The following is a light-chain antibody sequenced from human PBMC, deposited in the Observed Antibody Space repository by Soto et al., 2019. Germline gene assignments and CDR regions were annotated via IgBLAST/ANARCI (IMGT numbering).Light chain of an antibody. CDR1: QSVSSSY. CDR3: QQYGSSLFT. V-gene: IGKV3-20*01. CDR2: GAS. J-gene: IGKJ3*01. Sequence: EIVLTQSPGTLSLSPGERATLSCRASQSVSSSYLAWYQQKPGQAPRLLIYGASSRATGIPDRFSGIGSGTDCTLTITGLEPDDFAVYYGQQYGSSLFTCGPGTKVDIK.